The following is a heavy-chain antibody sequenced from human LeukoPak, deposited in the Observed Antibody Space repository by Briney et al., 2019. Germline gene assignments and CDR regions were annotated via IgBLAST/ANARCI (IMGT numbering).Heavy chain of an antibody. J-gene: IGHJ4*02. V-gene: IGHV4-39*01. CDR3: ARHVYTYGELPYYFDS. Sequence: TPSETLSLTCSVSGGSISNSNYYWGWIRQPPGKGLEWIASIYYTGSTYYNPSLKSRVTISVDTSKNQFSLRLSSVTAADTAMFYCARHVYTYGELPYYFDSWSRGILLSVSS. CDR2: IYYTGST. CDR1: GGSISNSNYY. D-gene: IGHD1-26*01.